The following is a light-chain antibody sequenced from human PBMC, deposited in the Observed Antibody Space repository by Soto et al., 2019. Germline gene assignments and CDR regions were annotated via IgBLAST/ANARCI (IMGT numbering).Light chain of an antibody. V-gene: IGLV3-21*04. Sequence: SYELTQPPSVSVAPGKTARITRGGNNIGSKSVHRYQQKPGQAPVLVIYYDSDRPSGIPERVSGSNSGNTATLTISRVEAGDEADYYCQVWDSSSDHVVCGGGTKVTVL. J-gene: IGLJ2*01. CDR1: NIGSKS. CDR2: YDS. CDR3: QVWDSSSDHVV.